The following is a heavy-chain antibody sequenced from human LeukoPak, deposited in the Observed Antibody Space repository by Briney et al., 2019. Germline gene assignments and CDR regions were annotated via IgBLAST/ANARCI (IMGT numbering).Heavy chain of an antibody. CDR1: GFTFDDYG. D-gene: IGHD2-15*01. CDR3: ARDGSNRRPYYMDV. V-gene: IGHV3-20*04. CDR2: INWNGGST. Sequence: RPGGSLRLSCAASGFTFDDYGMSWVRQVPGKGLEWVSGINWNGGSTGYADSVKGRFTISRDNAKNSLYLQMNSLRAEDTALYYCARDGSNRRPYYMDVWGKGTTVTVSS. J-gene: IGHJ6*03.